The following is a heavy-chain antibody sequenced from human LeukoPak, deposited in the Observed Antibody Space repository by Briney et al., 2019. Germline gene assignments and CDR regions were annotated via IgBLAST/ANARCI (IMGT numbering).Heavy chain of an antibody. CDR1: GYTFTSYD. J-gene: IGHJ6*03. CDR3: ARELSGWYYYYCYMDV. Sequence: GASVKVSCKASGYTFTSYDINWVRQATGQGLEWMGWMNPNSGNTGYAQKFQGRVTMTRNTSISTAYMELSSLRSEDTAVYYCARELSGWYYYYCYMDVWGKGTTVTVSS. V-gene: IGHV1-8*01. D-gene: IGHD6-19*01. CDR2: MNPNSGNT.